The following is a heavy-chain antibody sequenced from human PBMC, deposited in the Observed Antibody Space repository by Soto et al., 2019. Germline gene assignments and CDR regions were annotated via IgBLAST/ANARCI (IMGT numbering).Heavy chain of an antibody. CDR1: GYSFTSYW. CDR2: IFCGDSDT. D-gene: IGHD3-9*01. CDR3: ARLGFDYDTLTAYYNVHHFYGMDV. V-gene: IGHV5-51*01. Sequence: PGESRKISWKGSGYSFTSYWSGWVRQMPGKGLEWMGSIFCGDSDTRYSPSFQGQVTISADKSINTAYLQWSTLKASDTAMYYCARLGFDYDTLTAYYNVHHFYGMDVWGQGTTVTVS. J-gene: IGHJ6*02.